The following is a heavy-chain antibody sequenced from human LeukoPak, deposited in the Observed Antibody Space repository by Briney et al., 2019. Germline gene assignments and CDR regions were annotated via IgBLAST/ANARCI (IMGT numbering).Heavy chain of an antibody. CDR2: IKRDGSKI. CDR3: TRDSQGSGIYSVDY. Sequence: GGSLRPSCAASGFTFSNYAMTWVRQTPGKGLEWVANIKRDGSKIYYVDSVKGRFTISRDNDKNSLYLQMNSLRAEDTAVYYCTRDSQGSGIYSVDYWGQGTLVTVSS. D-gene: IGHD3-10*01. J-gene: IGHJ4*02. V-gene: IGHV3-7*05. CDR1: GFTFSNYA.